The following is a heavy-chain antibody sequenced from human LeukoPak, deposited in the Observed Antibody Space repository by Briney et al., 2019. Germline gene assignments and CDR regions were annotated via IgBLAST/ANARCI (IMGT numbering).Heavy chain of an antibody. CDR3: ARHMTTVTTWSYYYYGMDV. J-gene: IGHJ6*02. CDR2: IYYSGST. Sequence: SETLSLTCTVSGGSISSYYWSWIRQPPGKGLEWIGYIYYSGSTNYNPSLKSRVTISVDTSKNQFSLKLSSVTAADTAVYYCARHMTTVTTWSYYYYGMDVWGQGTTVTVSS. D-gene: IGHD4-17*01. V-gene: IGHV4-59*08. CDR1: GGSISSYY.